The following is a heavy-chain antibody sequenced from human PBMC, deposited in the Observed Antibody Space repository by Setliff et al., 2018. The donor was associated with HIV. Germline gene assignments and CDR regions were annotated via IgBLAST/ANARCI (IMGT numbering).Heavy chain of an antibody. CDR3: ARSRPYNSALDY. D-gene: IGHD6-25*01. Sequence: GGSLRLSCAASGFTFSNFWMTWVRQAPGKGLEWVSYMTASGSKIYYADSVKGRFTLSRDNSKNTVYLQVGSLRPDDTAMYYCARSRPYNSALDYWGQGTLVTVSS. CDR2: MTASGSKI. J-gene: IGHJ4*02. CDR1: GFTFSNFW. V-gene: IGHV3-48*01.